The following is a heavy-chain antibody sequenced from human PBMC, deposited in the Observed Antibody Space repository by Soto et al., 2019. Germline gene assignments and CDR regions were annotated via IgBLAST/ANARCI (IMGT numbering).Heavy chain of an antibody. D-gene: IGHD3-3*01. Sequence: LSLTCAVNGGSFSGYYWSWNRQPPGTGLEWIGEINHSRSNNTNPSLTSRVTISVDTSKNQFSLKLSSVTAADTAVYYCARRPRRGIRFLEGLGHPDYCMDVWGQGSTVTVS. CDR2: INHSRSN. CDR1: GGSFSGYY. V-gene: IGHV4-34*01. CDR3: ARRPRRGIRFLEGLGHPDYCMDV. J-gene: IGHJ6*02.